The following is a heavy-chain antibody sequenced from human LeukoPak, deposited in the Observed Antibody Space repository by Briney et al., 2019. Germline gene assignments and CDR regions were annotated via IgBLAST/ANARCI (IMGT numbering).Heavy chain of an antibody. CDR1: GYTFTGYY. J-gene: IGHJ5*02. CDR2: INPNSGGT. D-gene: IGHD1-26*01. Sequence: GASVKVSCKASGYTFTGYYMHWVRQAPGQGLEWMGWINPNSGGTNYAQKFQGRVTMTRDMSTGTVYMELSSLRSEDTAVYYCAREGGSYRWFDPWGQGTLVTVSS. CDR3: AREGGSYRWFDP. V-gene: IGHV1-2*02.